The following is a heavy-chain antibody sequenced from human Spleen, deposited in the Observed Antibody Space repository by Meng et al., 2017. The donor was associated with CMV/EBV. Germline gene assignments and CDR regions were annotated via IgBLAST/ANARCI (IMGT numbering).Heavy chain of an antibody. CDR1: GFSFSTYS. CDR3: ARADYWSDYTSLCDH. V-gene: IGHV3-48*04. J-gene: IGHJ4*02. CDR2: ITSSSTV. Sequence: GGSLRLSCAASGFSFSTYSMNWVRQAPGKGLEWVSYITSSSTVHYADSVKGRFTTSRDNAKNSLYLQMNSLRAEDTAVYYCARADYWSDYTSLCDHWGQGTLVTVSS. D-gene: IGHD3-3*01.